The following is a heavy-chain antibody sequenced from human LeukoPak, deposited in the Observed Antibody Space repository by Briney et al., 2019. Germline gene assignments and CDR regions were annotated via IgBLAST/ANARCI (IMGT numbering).Heavy chain of an antibody. V-gene: IGHV4-59*08. CDR2: IYYGGST. J-gene: IGHJ4*02. D-gene: IGHD5-12*01. CDR1: GASISSYY. CDR3: ARSRVYGGSFDY. Sequence: SETLSLTCTVSGASISSYYWSWIRQPPGKGLEWIGCIYYGGSTNYNPSLKSRVTISVDTSKNQFSLKLSSVTAADTAVYYCARSRVYGGSFDYWGQGTLVTVSS.